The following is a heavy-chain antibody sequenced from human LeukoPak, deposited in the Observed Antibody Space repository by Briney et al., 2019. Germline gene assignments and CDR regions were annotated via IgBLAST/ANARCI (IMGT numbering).Heavy chain of an antibody. D-gene: IGHD1-26*01. CDR3: ARSLRALCAFDF. Sequence: RSGGSLRLSCAASGFTFSSYAMSWVRQAPGKGLEWVSAISGSGYNTTYADSVKGRFTISRDNAENTLYLQMNSLRAEDTALYYCARSLRALCAFDFWGRGSMVTVSS. CDR2: ISGSGYNT. V-gene: IGHV3-23*01. CDR1: GFTFSSYA. J-gene: IGHJ3*01.